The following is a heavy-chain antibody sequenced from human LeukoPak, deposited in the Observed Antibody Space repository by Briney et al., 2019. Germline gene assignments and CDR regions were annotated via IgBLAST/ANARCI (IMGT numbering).Heavy chain of an antibody. Sequence: ASVKVSCKASGYTFTSYGISWVRQAPGQGLEWMGWISAYNGNTNYAQKLQGRVTMTTDTSTSTAYMELRSLRSDDTAVYYCARRSQYYYDSSGYWYFDLWGRGTLVTVSS. D-gene: IGHD3-22*01. V-gene: IGHV1-18*01. CDR1: GYTFTSYG. CDR3: ARRSQYYYDSSGYWYFDL. CDR2: ISAYNGNT. J-gene: IGHJ2*01.